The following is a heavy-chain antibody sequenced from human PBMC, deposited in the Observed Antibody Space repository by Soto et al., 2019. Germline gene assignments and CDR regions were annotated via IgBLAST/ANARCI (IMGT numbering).Heavy chain of an antibody. Sequence: QVQVVESGGRVVQPGGSLRLSCEGSGFTFSHFAMHWVRQAPGGGLEWVAVISNDGSNEYYAESVKGRFTISRDNFKNTLYLQMNSLRREDTALYYCAKPSGRASWGQGTLVTVSS. J-gene: IGHJ4*02. CDR1: GFTFSHFA. CDR3: AKPSGRAS. V-gene: IGHV3-30*18. CDR2: ISNDGSNE.